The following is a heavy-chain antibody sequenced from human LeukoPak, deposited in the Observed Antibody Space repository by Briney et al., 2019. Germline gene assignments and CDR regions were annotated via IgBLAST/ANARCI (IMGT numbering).Heavy chain of an antibody. CDR1: GSTFSSNG. CDR2: ITGTT. J-gene: IGHJ3*02. Sequence: GGSLRSSCAAPGSTFSSNGMSWLRQAPGKGLQWVSTITGTTHYADYGRCLFSIVRSKSKNRLYLHLNSLSTEDTAIYYCAKAFREYGSSTYSSFDIWGQLIIVSVS. V-gene: IGHV3-23*01. D-gene: IGHD6-13*01. CDR3: AKAFREYGSSTYSSFDI.